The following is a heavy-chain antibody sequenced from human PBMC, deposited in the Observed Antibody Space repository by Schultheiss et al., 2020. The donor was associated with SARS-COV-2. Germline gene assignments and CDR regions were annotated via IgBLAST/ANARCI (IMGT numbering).Heavy chain of an antibody. CDR3: ARDLRYGDYFFDY. V-gene: IGHV1-69*13. J-gene: IGHJ4*02. Sequence: SVKVSCKASGYTFTSYYMHWVRQAPGQGLEWMGGIIPIFGTANYAQKFQGRVTITADESTSTAYMELSSLRSEDTAVYYCARDLRYGDYFFDYWGQGTLVTVSS. CDR1: GYTFTSYY. CDR2: IIPIFGTA. D-gene: IGHD4-17*01.